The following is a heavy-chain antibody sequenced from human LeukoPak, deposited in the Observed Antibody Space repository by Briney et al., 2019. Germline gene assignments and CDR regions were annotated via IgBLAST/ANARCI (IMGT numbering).Heavy chain of an antibody. Sequence: ASVKVSCKASGYTFTSYGISWVRQAPGQGLEWMGWISAYNGNTNYAQKLQGRVTMTTDTSTITAYMELRSLRSDDTAVYYCARRDSYALWFDPWGQGTLVTVSS. CDR3: ARRDSYALWFDP. J-gene: IGHJ5*02. D-gene: IGHD3-10*01. V-gene: IGHV1-18*01. CDR1: GYTFTSYG. CDR2: ISAYNGNT.